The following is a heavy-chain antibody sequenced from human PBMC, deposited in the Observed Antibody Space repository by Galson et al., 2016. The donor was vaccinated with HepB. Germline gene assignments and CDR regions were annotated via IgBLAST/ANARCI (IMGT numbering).Heavy chain of an antibody. CDR3: AAHPEDFDY. CDR1: GASVSSSYW. Sequence: SETLSLTCAVSGASVSSSYWWSWVRQPPGKGLEWIGELTPSGGTNYNPSLRSRVTISGDRSKNHLSLAVSSVTAADTAVYYCAAHPEDFDYWGQGILVTVTS. J-gene: IGHJ4*02. CDR2: LTPSGGT. V-gene: IGHV4-4*02.